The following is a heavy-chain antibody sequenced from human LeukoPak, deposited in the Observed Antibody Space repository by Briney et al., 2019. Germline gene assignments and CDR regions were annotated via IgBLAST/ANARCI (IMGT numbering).Heavy chain of an antibody. CDR3: ARRNGYSSGWYNTFDY. CDR1: GYTFTGYY. Sequence: ASVKVSCKASGYTFTGYYMHWVRQAPGQGLEWMGWINPNSGGTNYAQKFQGRVTMTRDTSISTAYMELSRLRSDDTAVYYCARRNGYSSGWYNTFDYWGQGTLVTVSS. J-gene: IGHJ4*02. CDR2: INPNSGGT. D-gene: IGHD6-19*01. V-gene: IGHV1-2*02.